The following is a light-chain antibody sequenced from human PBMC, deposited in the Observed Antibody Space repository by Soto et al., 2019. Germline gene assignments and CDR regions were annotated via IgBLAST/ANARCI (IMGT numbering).Light chain of an antibody. J-gene: IGKJ4*01. Sequence: DVQMTQSPSSLSAFVGDRVTITCRASQGIAPYLAWFQQKPGKVPKLLSYATSTLQSGFPSRFSVSGSVTDFTLAISSLQPDDVGTYYCQKYNRAPLTFGGGTKVEIK. CDR1: QGIAPY. V-gene: IGKV1-27*01. CDR3: QKYNRAPLT. CDR2: ATS.